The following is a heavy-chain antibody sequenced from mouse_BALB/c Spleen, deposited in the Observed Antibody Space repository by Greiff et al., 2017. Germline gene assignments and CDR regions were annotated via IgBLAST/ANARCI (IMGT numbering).Heavy chain of an antibody. J-gene: IGHJ2*01. CDR3: ATGNYRYY. Sequence: EVQRVESGPGLVKPSQSLSLTCTVTGYSITSDYAWNWIRQFPGNKLEWMGYISYSGSTSYNPSLKSRISITRDTSKNQFFLQLNSVTTEDTATYYCATGNYRYYWGQGTTLTVSS. V-gene: IGHV3-2*02. D-gene: IGHD2-1*01. CDR2: ISYSGST. CDR1: GYSITSDYA.